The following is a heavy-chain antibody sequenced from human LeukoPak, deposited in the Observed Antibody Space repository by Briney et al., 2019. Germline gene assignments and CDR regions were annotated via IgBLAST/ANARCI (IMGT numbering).Heavy chain of an antibody. CDR3: TTDSDYYDTSDYYLGGY. CDR2: IKSKTDGGTT. Sequence: GGSLRLSCAASGFTFSNAWMNWVRQAPGKGLEWVGRIKSKTDGGTTDYAAPVKGRFTISRDDSKDTMYLQMNSLKTEDTAVYYCTTDSDYYDTSDYYLGGYWGQGTLVTVSS. J-gene: IGHJ4*02. V-gene: IGHV3-15*07. D-gene: IGHD3-22*01. CDR1: GFTFSNAW.